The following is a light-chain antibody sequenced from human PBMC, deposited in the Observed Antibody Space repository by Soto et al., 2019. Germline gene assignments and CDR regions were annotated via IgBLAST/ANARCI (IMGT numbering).Light chain of an antibody. CDR2: SVS. CDR3: NSYTMSGTWV. Sequence: QSVLTQPASVSGSPGQSITISCIGTNNDIGAYNYVSWYQQYPGKAPKLIISSVSDRPAGVSSRFSGSKSGNTASLTISGLQDEDEADYYCNSYTMSGTWVFGGGTKLTVL. CDR1: NNDIGAYNY. V-gene: IGLV2-14*03. J-gene: IGLJ3*02.